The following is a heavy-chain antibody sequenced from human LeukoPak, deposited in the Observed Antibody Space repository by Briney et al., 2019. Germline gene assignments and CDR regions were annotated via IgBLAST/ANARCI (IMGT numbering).Heavy chain of an antibody. D-gene: IGHD2-2*01. J-gene: IGHJ4*02. CDR2: IYSGGST. V-gene: IGHV3-NL1*01. CDR3: AKRPAPVDY. CDR1: GFTFSSYG. Sequence: PGGSLRLSCAASGFTFSSYGMHWVRQAPGKGLEWVSVIYSGGSTYYADSVKGRFTISRDNSKNTLYLQMNSLRAEDTAVYYCAKRPAPVDYWGQGTLVTVSS.